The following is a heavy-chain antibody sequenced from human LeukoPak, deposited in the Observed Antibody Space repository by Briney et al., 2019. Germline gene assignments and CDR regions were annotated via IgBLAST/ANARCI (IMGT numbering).Heavy chain of an antibody. CDR1: GFTFSSYE. Sequence: PGGSLRLSCAASGFTFSSYEMTWVRQAPGKGLEWVAVIWYDGSNKYYADSVKGRFTISRDNSKNTLYLQMNSLRAEDTAVYYCARDRGYYYYGMDVWGQGTTVTVSS. V-gene: IGHV3-33*08. CDR2: IWYDGSNK. CDR3: ARDRGYYYYGMDV. J-gene: IGHJ6*02. D-gene: IGHD2-15*01.